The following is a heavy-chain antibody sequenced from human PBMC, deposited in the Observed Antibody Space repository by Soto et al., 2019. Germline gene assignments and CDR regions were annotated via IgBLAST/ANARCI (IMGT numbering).Heavy chain of an antibody. CDR3: ARALVVYYVSGGYYGCFAP. D-gene: IGHD3-22*01. V-gene: IGHV1-18*01. J-gene: IGHJ5*02. Sequence: ASVKVSCKASGYTFTSYGISWVRQAPGQGLEWMGWISAYNGNTNYAQKLQGRVTMTTDTSTSTAYMELRSLRSDDTAVYYCARALVVYYVSGGYYGCFAPWAQGPLVTVSS. CDR1: GYTFTSYG. CDR2: ISAYNGNT.